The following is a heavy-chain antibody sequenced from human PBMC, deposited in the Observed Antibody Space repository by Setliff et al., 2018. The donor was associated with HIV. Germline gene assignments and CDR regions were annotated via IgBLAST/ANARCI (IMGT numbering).Heavy chain of an antibody. J-gene: IGHJ6*03. V-gene: IGHV4-38-2*01. D-gene: IGHD2-21*02. CDR1: GYAINNNFF. Sequence: SETLSLTCAVSGYAINNNFFWGWVRQPPGKGLEWIGSIYHSGSTYYNPSLKSRVTISLDTSNNHFSLKLSSVTAADTAVYYCARGVLITKRVTQTGGYYYYTDVWGKGTTVTVSS. CDR3: ARGVLITKRVTQTGGYYYYTDV. CDR2: IYHSGST.